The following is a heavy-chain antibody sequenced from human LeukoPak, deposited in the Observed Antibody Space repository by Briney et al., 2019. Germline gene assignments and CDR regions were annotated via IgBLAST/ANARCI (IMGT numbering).Heavy chain of an antibody. CDR1: DASISGHY. Sequence: SETLSLTCAVSDASISGHYLTWIRQPPGKGLEWIGYISYIGSTNYNPSLKSRVTISVDTSKNLFSLKLNSVTAADTAVYYCARDKISINAFDMWGQGTVVTVSS. D-gene: IGHD1-14*01. CDR3: ARDKISINAFDM. J-gene: IGHJ3*02. CDR2: ISYIGST. V-gene: IGHV4-59*11.